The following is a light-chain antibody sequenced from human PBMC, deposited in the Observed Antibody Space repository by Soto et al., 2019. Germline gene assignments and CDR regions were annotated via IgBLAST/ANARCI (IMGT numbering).Light chain of an antibody. J-gene: IGKJ1*01. V-gene: IGKV1-5*01. CDR3: QQYNTYSGT. CDR2: DAS. Sequence: DIQMTQSPSTLSASVGDIVTITCRASQSISSWLAWYQQKPGKAPKLLIYDASSLESGVPSRFSGSGFGTEFTLTISSLQPDDFATYYCQQYNTYSGTFGQGTKVDIK. CDR1: QSISSW.